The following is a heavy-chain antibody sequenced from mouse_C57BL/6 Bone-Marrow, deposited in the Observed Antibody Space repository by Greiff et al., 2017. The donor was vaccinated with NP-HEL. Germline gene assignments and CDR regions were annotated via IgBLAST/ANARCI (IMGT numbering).Heavy chain of an antibody. Sequence: EVKLQESGPVLVKPGASVKMSCKASGYTFTDYYMNWVKQSHGKSLEWIGVINPYNGGTSYNQKFKGKATLTVDKSSSTAYMELNSLTSEDSAVYYCARLPWDQDFDYWGQGTTLTVSS. CDR1: GYTFTDYY. CDR3: ARLPWDQDFDY. J-gene: IGHJ2*01. CDR2: INPYNGGT. D-gene: IGHD4-1*01. V-gene: IGHV1-19*01.